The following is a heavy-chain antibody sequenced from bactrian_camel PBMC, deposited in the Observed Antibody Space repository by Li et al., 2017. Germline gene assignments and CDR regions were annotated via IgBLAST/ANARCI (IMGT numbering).Heavy chain of an antibody. CDR1: GFPFSDYS. D-gene: IGHD2*01. Sequence: QLVESGGDLVQTGRSLRLSCGASGFPFSDYSMSWVRQAPGKGFEWVARINGGLGTGMTDYADSVKGRFTISRDDAKNTIYLQMNSLKTDDTAMYYCEKGLEVTDWGQGTQVTVS. CDR3: EKGLEVTD. CDR2: INGGLGTGMT. J-gene: IGHJ4*01. V-gene: IGHV3S1*01.